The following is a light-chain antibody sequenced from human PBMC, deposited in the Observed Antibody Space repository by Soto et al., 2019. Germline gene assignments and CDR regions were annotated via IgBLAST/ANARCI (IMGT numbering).Light chain of an antibody. Sequence: EIVLTQSPGTLSLSPGERATLSCRASQSVTSTYLAWDQQKPGQAPRLLIYGASSRATGIPDRFSGSGSGTDVTLTISRLEPEDFAVYYCHQYGSSAPYTFGQGTKLEIK. CDR2: GAS. V-gene: IGKV3-20*01. CDR3: HQYGSSAPYT. J-gene: IGKJ2*01. CDR1: QSVTSTY.